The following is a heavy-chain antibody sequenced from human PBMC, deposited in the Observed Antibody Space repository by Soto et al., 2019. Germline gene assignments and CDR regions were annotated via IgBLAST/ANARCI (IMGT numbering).Heavy chain of an antibody. D-gene: IGHD3-10*01. CDR3: ARGSMVRGVIPFVP. CDR1: GYSFTSYW. CDR2: IYPGDSDT. Sequence: GASLKISCEGSGYSFTSYWIGWVRQMPGKGLEWMGIIYPGDSDTRYSPSFQGQVTISADKSIRTAFLQWSSLKASDTAIYYCARGSMVRGVIPFVPWGQGTLVTVFS. V-gene: IGHV5-51*01. J-gene: IGHJ5*02.